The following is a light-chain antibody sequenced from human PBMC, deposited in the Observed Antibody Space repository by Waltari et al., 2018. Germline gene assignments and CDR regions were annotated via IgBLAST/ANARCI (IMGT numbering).Light chain of an antibody. Sequence: YVLTQPPSVSVAPGKTATLTCGGENIETKSVNWYQQKPGQAPVLVLFYDTDRPSGIPARFSGSTSGNTATLTISWVEAGDEADYHCQVWDDTTNSGVFGGGTRLTVL. CDR2: YDT. CDR3: QVWDDTTNSGV. CDR1: NIETKS. J-gene: IGLJ3*02. V-gene: IGLV3-21*04.